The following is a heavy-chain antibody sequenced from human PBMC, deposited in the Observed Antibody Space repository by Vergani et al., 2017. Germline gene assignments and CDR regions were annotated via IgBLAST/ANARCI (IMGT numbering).Heavy chain of an antibody. CDR3: ASSDIVVVPAAGAFDF. CDR1: GFTFSSYS. CDR2: ISSSSSTI. Sequence: EVQLVESGGGLVQPGGSLRLSCAASGFTFSSYSMNWVRQAPGKGLEWVSYISSSSSTIYYADSVKGRFTISRDNAKNSLYLQMNSLRAEDTAVYYCASSDIVVVPAAGAFDFWGQGTMVTVSS. J-gene: IGHJ3*01. V-gene: IGHV3-48*01. D-gene: IGHD2-2*01.